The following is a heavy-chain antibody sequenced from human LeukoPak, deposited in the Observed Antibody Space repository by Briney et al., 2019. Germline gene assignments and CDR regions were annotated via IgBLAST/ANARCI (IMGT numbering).Heavy chain of an antibody. D-gene: IGHD2-15*01. CDR3: ARGGAPYCSGGSCYNLDY. CDR1: GFTFSSYA. J-gene: IGHJ4*02. Sequence: GGSLRLSCAASGFTFSSYAMHWVRQAPGKGLEYVSASSSNGGSTYYANSVKGRFTISRDNSKNTLYLQMGSLRAEDMAVYYCARGGAPYCSGGSCYNLDYWGQGTLVTVSS. V-gene: IGHV3-64*01. CDR2: SSSNGGST.